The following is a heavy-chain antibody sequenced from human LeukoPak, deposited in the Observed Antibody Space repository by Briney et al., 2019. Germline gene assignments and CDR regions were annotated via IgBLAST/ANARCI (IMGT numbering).Heavy chain of an antibody. V-gene: IGHV3-21*01. D-gene: IGHD6-6*01. J-gene: IGHJ4*02. CDR3: ARGATYSSSSPDY. Sequence: PGGSLRLSCAASGFTFSNAWMSWVRQAPGKGREWVSAISMSGNNINYADSVKGRFTISRDNAKNSLYLQMNSLRAEDTAVYYCARGATYSSSSPDYWGQGTLVTVSS. CDR2: ISMSGNNI. CDR1: GFTFSNAW.